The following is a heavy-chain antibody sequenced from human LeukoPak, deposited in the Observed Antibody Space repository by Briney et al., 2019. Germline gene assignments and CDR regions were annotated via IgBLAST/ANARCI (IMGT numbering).Heavy chain of an antibody. V-gene: IGHV3-30*03. J-gene: IGHJ6*01. Sequence: GRSLRLPCAASGFTFSTFGMHWVRQAPGKGLEWVAVISYDGSNKYYADSVKGRFTISRDNSQNTLYLQMNSLRLEDTAVYYCGRLMGGYDSYFYGMDVWGQRGTVTVSS. CDR1: GFTFSTFG. CDR3: GRLMGGYDSYFYGMDV. D-gene: IGHD5-12*01. CDR2: ISYDGSNK.